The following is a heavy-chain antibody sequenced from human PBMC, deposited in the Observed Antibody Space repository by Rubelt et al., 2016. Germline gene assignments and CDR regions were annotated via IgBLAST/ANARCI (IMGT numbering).Heavy chain of an antibody. Sequence: EVQLVQSGAEVKKPGESLKISCEGSGYSFTSYWIGWVRQMPGKGLEWVGIIYPGDSDTTYSPSFQGQVTISVDKTITTAYRQWTSRKASDTAFDYCARHYSSSTEMDHWGQGTLVTVSS. V-gene: IGHV5-51*01. CDR1: GYSFTSYW. CDR3: ARHYSSSTEMDH. D-gene: IGHD4-11*01. J-gene: IGHJ4*02. CDR2: IYPGDSDT.